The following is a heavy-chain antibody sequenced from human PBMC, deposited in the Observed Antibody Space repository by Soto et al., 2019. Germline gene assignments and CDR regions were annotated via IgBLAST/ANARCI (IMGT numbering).Heavy chain of an antibody. CDR2: INPSGGST. V-gene: IGHV1-46*01. D-gene: IGHD2-2*01. Sequence: GASVKVSCKASGYTFTSYYMHWVRQAPGQGLEWMGIINPSGGSTSYAQKLQGRVTMTTDTSTSTAYMELRSLRSDDTAVYYCARDYIVVVPAATYPAFDIWGQGTMVTVSS. J-gene: IGHJ3*02. CDR3: ARDYIVVVPAATYPAFDI. CDR1: GYTFTSYY.